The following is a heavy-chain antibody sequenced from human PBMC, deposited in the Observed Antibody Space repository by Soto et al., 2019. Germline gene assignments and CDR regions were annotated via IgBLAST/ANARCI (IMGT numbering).Heavy chain of an antibody. CDR3: ARDSALVVATSHYFDY. CDR1: GGTFSSYT. J-gene: IGHJ4*02. CDR2: IIPILGIA. V-gene: IGHV1-69*04. D-gene: IGHD5-12*01. Sequence: ASVKVSCKASGGTFSSYTISWVRQAPGQGLEWMGRIIPILGIANYAQKFQGRVTITADKSTSTAYMELSSLRSEDTAVYYCARDSALVVATSHYFDYWGQGTLVTVSS.